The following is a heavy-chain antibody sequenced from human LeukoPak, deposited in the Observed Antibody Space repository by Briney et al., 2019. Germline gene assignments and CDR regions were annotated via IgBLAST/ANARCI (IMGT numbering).Heavy chain of an antibody. CDR3: ARDLGSSAMSTNWFDP. Sequence: VASVKVSCKASGYTFTSYGISWVRQAPGQGLEWMGWISAYNGNTNYAQKLQGRVTMTTDTSTSTAYMELRSLRSDDTAVYYCARDLGSSAMSTNWFDPWGQGTLVTVSS. D-gene: IGHD6-6*01. CDR2: ISAYNGNT. V-gene: IGHV1-18*01. CDR1: GYTFTSYG. J-gene: IGHJ5*02.